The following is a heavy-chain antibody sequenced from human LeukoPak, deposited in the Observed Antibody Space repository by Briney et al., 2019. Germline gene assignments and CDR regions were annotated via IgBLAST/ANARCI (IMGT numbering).Heavy chain of an antibody. CDR1: GGSISSYY. Sequence: ASETLSLTCTVSGGSISSYYWSWIRQPPGKGLEWIGYIYYSGSTNYNPSLKSRVTISVDTSKNQFSLKLSSVTAADMAVYYCARHTSNYDFWSGFGASQDWLDPWGQGTLVTVSS. V-gene: IGHV4-59*08. J-gene: IGHJ5*02. CDR3: ARHTSNYDFWSGFGASQDWLDP. CDR2: IYYSGST. D-gene: IGHD3-3*01.